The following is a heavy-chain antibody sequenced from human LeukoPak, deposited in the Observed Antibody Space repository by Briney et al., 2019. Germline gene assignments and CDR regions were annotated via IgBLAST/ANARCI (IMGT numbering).Heavy chain of an antibody. V-gene: IGHV1-18*04. CDR1: GYTFTSYY. Sequence: ASVKVSCKASGYTFTSYYMHWVRQAPGQGLEWMGWISAYNGNTNYAQKLQGRVTMTTDTSTSTAYMELRSLRSDDTAVYYCASVGYHYYFDYWGQGTLVTVSS. CDR3: ASVGYHYYFDY. D-gene: IGHD5-12*01. CDR2: ISAYNGNT. J-gene: IGHJ4*02.